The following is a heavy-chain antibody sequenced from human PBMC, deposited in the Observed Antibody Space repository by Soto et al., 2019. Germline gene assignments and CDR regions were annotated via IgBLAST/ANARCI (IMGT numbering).Heavy chain of an antibody. CDR1: GGSVSSGSYY. J-gene: IGHJ4*02. CDR3: ARLGYWGSWYEY. CDR2: IYYSGST. Sequence: SETLSLTCTVSGGSVSSGSYYWSWIRQPPGKGLEWIGYIYYSGSTNYNPSLKSRVTIPVDTSKNQFSLKLSSVTAADTAVYYCARLGYWGSWYEYWGQGTLVTGAS. V-gene: IGHV4-61*01. D-gene: IGHD6-13*01.